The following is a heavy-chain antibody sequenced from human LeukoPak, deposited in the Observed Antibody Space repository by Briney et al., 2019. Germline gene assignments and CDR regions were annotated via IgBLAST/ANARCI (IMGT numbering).Heavy chain of an antibody. V-gene: IGHV4-39*01. J-gene: IGHJ1*01. CDR1: GDSVSRSDSY. CDR3: ARRRYYDGSGYLE. Sequence: PSETLSLTCSVSGDSVSRSDSYWDWIRQPPGKGLEWIGTIYYSGRTYYSPSLKSRVTMSVDPSNNQFSLNLRSVTAADTAVFYCARRRYYDGSGYLEWGQGTLLSVSS. D-gene: IGHD3-22*01. CDR2: IYYSGRT.